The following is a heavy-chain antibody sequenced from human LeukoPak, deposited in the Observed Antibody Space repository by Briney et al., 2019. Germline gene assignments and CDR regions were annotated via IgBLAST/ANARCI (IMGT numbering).Heavy chain of an antibody. J-gene: IGHJ4*02. D-gene: IGHD3-9*01. CDR3: ARGDILTGPYYFDY. Sequence: GGSLRLSCEASGFTFRTYRMNWVRQAPGKGLEWVSYISPGSTTIYYADSVKGRFTISRDNAKNSLYLQMNSLRDEDTAVYYCARGDILTGPYYFDYWGQGTLVTVSS. CDR2: ISPGSTTI. V-gene: IGHV3-48*02. CDR1: GFTFRTYR.